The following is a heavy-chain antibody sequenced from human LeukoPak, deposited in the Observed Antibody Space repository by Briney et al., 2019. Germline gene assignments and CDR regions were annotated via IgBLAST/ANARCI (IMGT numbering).Heavy chain of an antibody. J-gene: IGHJ4*02. V-gene: IGHV1-18*01. CDR1: GYTFTSYG. D-gene: IGHD2-2*01. CDR3: ARADIVVVPAAPLEN. Sequence: GASVKVSCKASGYTFTSYGISWVRQAPGQGLEWMGWISAYNGNTNYAQKLQGRVTMTTDTSTSTAYMELRSLRSDDTAVYYCARADIVVVPAAPLENWGQGTLVTVSS. CDR2: ISAYNGNT.